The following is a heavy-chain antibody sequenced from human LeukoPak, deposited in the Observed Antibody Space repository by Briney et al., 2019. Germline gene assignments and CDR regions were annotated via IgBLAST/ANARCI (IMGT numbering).Heavy chain of an antibody. V-gene: IGHV3-9*01. CDR3: AKDLEPHHDSSGSSFDY. CDR1: GFTFDDYA. CDR2: ISWNSGSI. J-gene: IGHJ4*02. D-gene: IGHD3-22*01. Sequence: PGGSLRLSCAASGFTFDDYAMHWVRQAPGKGLEWVSGISWNSGSIGYADSVKGRFTISRDNAKNSLYLQMNSLRAEDTALYYCAKDLEPHHDSSGSSFDYWGQGTLVTVSS.